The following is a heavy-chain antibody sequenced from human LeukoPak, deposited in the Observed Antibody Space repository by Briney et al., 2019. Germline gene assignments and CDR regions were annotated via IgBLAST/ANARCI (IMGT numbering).Heavy chain of an antibody. J-gene: IGHJ5*02. V-gene: IGHV3-74*01. CDR1: GFTVSSNY. CDR3: AIVGTKPS. D-gene: IGHD2-8*01. Sequence: GGSLRLSCAASGFTVSSNYMNWVRQAPGKGLVWVSRINSDGTNTRYADSVKGRFTISRDNAKSTVYLQMNSLRAEDTALYYCAIVGTKPSWGQGTLVTVSS. CDR2: INSDGTNT.